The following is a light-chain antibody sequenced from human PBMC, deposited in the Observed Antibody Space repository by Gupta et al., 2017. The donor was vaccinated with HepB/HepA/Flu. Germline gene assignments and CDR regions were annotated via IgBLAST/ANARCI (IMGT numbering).Light chain of an antibody. CDR3: SSYTSSSTLVV. CDR2: DVS. Sequence: QSALTQSASVSASPAQSIIISCTGTSSDVGGYNYFSWYQHHPGKAPKLMIYDVSSRPSGVSDRFSGSKSGNTASLTISGLQAEDEADYYCSSYTSSSTLVVFGGGTKLTVL. CDR1: SSDVGGYNY. V-gene: IGLV2-14*03. J-gene: IGLJ3*02.